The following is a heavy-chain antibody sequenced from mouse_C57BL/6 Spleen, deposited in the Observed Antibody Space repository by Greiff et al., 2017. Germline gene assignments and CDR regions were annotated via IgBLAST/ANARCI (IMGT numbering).Heavy chain of an antibody. V-gene: IGHV1-55*01. CDR3: ARGEDYYGSVFAY. J-gene: IGHJ3*01. D-gene: IGHD1-1*01. Sequence: QVQLQQPGAELVKPGASVKMSCKASGYPFTSYWITWVKQRPGQGLEWIGDIYPGSGSTNYNEKFKSKATLTVDTSSSTAYMQLSSLTSEDSAVYYCARGEDYYGSVFAYWGQGTLVTVSA. CDR2: IYPGSGST. CDR1: GYPFTSYW.